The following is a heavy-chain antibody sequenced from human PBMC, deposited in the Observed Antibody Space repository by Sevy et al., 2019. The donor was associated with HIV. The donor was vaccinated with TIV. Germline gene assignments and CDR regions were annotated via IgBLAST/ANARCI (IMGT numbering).Heavy chain of an antibody. CDR1: GFTLSYYP. V-gene: IGHV3-64*01. CDR3: AREAHRGSPPWGGFDI. J-gene: IGHJ3*02. CDR2: IYSNGDI. D-gene: IGHD2-15*01. Sequence: GGSLRLSCTASGFTLSYYPMHWVRQAPGKGLEHVSAIYSNGDIYYANTVKGRFTISRDNSKNTLYLQMGSLRADDMAVYYCAREAHRGSPPWGGFDIWGQGTMVTVSS.